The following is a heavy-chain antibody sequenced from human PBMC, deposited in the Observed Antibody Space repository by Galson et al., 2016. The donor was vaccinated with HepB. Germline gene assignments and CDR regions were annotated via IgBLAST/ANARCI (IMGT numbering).Heavy chain of an antibody. J-gene: IGHJ6*02. D-gene: IGHD2-2*01. CDR2: IGTAGDT. V-gene: IGHV3-13*04. CDR3: ARGIRYCSSSSCYYYYGMDV. CDR1: GFTFSSYD. Sequence: SLRLSCAASGFTFSSYDMHWVRQATGKGLEWVPVIGTAGDTYYPGSVKGRFTISRENAKNSLYLQMNSLRAGDTAVYYCARGIRYCSSSSCYYYYGMDVWGQGTTVTVSS.